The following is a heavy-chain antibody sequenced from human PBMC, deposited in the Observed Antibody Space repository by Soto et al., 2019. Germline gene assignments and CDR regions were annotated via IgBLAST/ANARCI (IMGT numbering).Heavy chain of an antibody. CDR3: AASVPAALHFDY. CDR2: IYYSGST. V-gene: IGHV4-31*03. D-gene: IGHD2-2*01. CDR1: GGSISSGGYY. Sequence: QVQLQESGPGLVKPSQTLSLTCTVSGGSISSGGYYWSWIRQHPGKGLEWIGYIYYSGSTYYNPYLKSRVTISVDTSKNQFALKLSSVTAADTAVYYCAASVPAALHFDYWGQGTLVTVSS. J-gene: IGHJ4*02.